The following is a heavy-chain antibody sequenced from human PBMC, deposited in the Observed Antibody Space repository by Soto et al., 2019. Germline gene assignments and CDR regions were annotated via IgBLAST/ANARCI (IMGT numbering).Heavy chain of an antibody. J-gene: IGHJ4*02. D-gene: IGHD2-2*01. Sequence: PWGSLRLSCAVSGFDFNNYGINFFRQPPFKWLEWVSSVSKSDYTYYSDSVRGRFTISRDNAKNSVSLQMNSLRAEDTAVYYCAREDSIIIPAVSDFWGQGTLVTVSS. CDR1: GFDFNNYG. V-gene: IGHV3-21*01. CDR2: VSKSDYT. CDR3: AREDSIIIPAVSDF.